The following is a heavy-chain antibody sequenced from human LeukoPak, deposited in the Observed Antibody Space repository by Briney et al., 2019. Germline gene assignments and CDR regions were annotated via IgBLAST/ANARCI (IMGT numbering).Heavy chain of an antibody. J-gene: IGHJ4*02. V-gene: IGHV5-51*01. Sequence: PGESLKISCKGSGYSFISYWIAWVRQMPGKGLEWMGIIYPGDSDTRYSPSFQGQVTISADKSLGTAYLQWSSLKASDTARYYCARLGSDGTFDYWGQGTLVTVSS. CDR3: ARLGSDGTFDY. CDR1: GYSFISYW. CDR2: IYPGDSDT. D-gene: IGHD5-24*01.